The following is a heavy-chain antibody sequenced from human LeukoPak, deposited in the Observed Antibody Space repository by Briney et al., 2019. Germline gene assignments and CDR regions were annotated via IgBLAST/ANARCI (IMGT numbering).Heavy chain of an antibody. J-gene: IGHJ3*02. Sequence: SETLSLTCTVSGGSISSYYWSWIRQPPGKGLEWIGYIYYSGSTNYNPSLKSRVTISVDTSKNQFSLKLSSVTAADTAVYYCARGYYDILTSDAFVIWGQGTMVTVSS. CDR3: ARGYYDILTSDAFVI. V-gene: IGHV4-59*01. CDR2: IYYSGST. D-gene: IGHD3-9*01. CDR1: GGSISSYY.